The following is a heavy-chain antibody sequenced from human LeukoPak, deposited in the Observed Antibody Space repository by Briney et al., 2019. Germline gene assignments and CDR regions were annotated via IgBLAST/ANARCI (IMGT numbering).Heavy chain of an antibody. CDR3: AREWYYDSSARGGWFDP. J-gene: IGHJ5*02. D-gene: IGHD3-22*01. Sequence: SETLSLTCAVSGGSISSSNWWSWVRQPPGKGLEWIGEIYHSGSTNYNPSLKSRVTISVDTSKNQFSLKLSSVTAADTAVYYCAREWYYDSSARGGWFDPWGQGTLVTVSS. CDR2: IYHSGST. CDR1: GGSISSSNW. V-gene: IGHV4-4*02.